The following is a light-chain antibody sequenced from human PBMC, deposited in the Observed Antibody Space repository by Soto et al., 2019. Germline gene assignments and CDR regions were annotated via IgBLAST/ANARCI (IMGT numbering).Light chain of an antibody. CDR3: CSYAGSVTYVV. Sequence: QSVLTQPASVSGSPGQSITISCTGTSSDIGSYDLVSWYQHHPARAPKLIIYEGSKRPSGVSMRFSGSKSGYTASLTISGLQAEDEADYSCCSYAGSVTYVVFGGGTKLTVL. J-gene: IGLJ2*01. V-gene: IGLV2-23*01. CDR1: SSDIGSYDL. CDR2: EGS.